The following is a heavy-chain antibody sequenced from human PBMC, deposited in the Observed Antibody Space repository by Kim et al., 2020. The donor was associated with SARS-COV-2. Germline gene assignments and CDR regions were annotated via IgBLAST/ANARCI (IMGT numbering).Heavy chain of an antibody. J-gene: IGHJ5*02. CDR2: GNT. CDR3: ARLCSNWFDP. D-gene: IGHD2-15*01. Sequence: GNTVYAQNVQGRFTMTTETSTTTAYMELRSLRSDDTAIYYCARLCSNWFDPWGQGTLVTVSS. V-gene: IGHV1-18*01.